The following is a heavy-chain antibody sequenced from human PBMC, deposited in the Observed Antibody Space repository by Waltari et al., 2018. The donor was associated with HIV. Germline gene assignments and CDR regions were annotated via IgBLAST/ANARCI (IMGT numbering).Heavy chain of an antibody. CDR3: ARARGSSMRFLDY. CDR2: INHSGST. D-gene: IGHD6-6*01. CDR1: GGSFSGYY. Sequence: QVQLQQWGAGLLKPSETLSLTCAVYGGSFSGYYWSWIRQPPGKGLEWIGEINHSGSTNYNPSLKSRVTISVDTSKNQFSLKLSSVTAADTAVYYCARARGSSMRFLDYWGQGTLVTVSS. J-gene: IGHJ4*02. V-gene: IGHV4-34*01.